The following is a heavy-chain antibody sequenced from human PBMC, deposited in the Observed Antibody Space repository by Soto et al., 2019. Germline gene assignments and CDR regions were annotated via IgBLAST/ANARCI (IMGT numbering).Heavy chain of an antibody. CDR2: IIPIFGTA. J-gene: IGHJ6*02. CDR1: GGTFSSYA. Sequence: SVKVSCKAPGGTFSSYAISWVRQAPGQGLEWMGGIIPIFGTANYAQKFQGRVTITADESTSTAYRELSSLRSEDTAVYYCASTYYDILTGYYRAPYYYYYYCMDVWGQGSTVTVSS. D-gene: IGHD3-9*01. CDR3: ASTYYDILTGYYRAPYYYYYYCMDV. V-gene: IGHV1-69*13.